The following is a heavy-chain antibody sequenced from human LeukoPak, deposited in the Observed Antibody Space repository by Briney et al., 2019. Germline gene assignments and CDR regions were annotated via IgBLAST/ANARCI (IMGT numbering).Heavy chain of an antibody. CDR3: AKSVSSSTSSIDY. CDR2: ISGSGGST. D-gene: IGHD2-2*01. CDR1: GLTFSSYD. J-gene: IGHJ4*02. V-gene: IGHV3-23*01. Sequence: GGSLRLSCAASGLTFSSYDMSWVRQAPGKGLEWVSAISGSGGSTYYADSVKGRFTISRDNSKNTLYLQMNSLRAEDAAVYYCAKSVSSSTSSIDYWGQGTLVTVSS.